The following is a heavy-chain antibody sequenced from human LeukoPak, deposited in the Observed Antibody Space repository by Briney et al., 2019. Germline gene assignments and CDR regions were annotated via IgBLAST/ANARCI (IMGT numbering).Heavy chain of an antibody. CDR2: INSDGSST. J-gene: IGHJ5*02. V-gene: IGHV3-74*01. Sequence: GGSLRLSCAASGFTFSSYWMHWVRQAPGKGLVWVSRINSDGSSTSYADSVKGRFTISRDNAKNSLYLQMNSLRAEDTAVYYCARAPKSRLVGVPKGPFDPWGQGILVTVSS. D-gene: IGHD3-3*01. CDR3: ARAPKSRLVGVPKGPFDP. CDR1: GFTFSSYW.